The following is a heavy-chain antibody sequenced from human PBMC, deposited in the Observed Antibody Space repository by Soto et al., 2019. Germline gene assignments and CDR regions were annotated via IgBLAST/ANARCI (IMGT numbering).Heavy chain of an antibody. CDR1: GYSFTSYW. V-gene: IGHV5-10-1*01. D-gene: IGHD1-1*01. CDR3: ATNTTINYYHGMDV. CDR2: IDPSDSYT. Sequence: PGESLKISCKGSGYSFTSYWISWVRQMPGKGLEWMGRIDPSDSYTNYSPSFQGHVTISADKSISTAYLQWSSLKASDTAMYYCATNTTINYYHGMDVWGQGTTVTVCS. J-gene: IGHJ6*02.